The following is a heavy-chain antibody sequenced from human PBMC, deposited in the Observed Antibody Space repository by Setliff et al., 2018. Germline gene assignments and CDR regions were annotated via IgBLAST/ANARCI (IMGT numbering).Heavy chain of an antibody. CDR1: GYTFNSYG. CDR2: ISPYNGNT. CDR3: ARSSDSGYYHQRDAFDI. D-gene: IGHD3-22*01. Sequence: ASVKVSCKTSGYTFNSYGINWLRQAPGQGLEWLGWISPYNGNTKYAQTVQDRITMATDASTRTSYMELSSLRSDDTAVYFCARSSDSGYYHQRDAFDIWGQGTRVTVSS. J-gene: IGHJ3*02. V-gene: IGHV1-18*04.